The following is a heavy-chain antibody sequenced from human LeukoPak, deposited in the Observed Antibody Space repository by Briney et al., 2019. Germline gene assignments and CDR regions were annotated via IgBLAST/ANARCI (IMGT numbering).Heavy chain of an antibody. CDR2: ISGSSSYI. CDR1: GFTFSSYA. Sequence: GGSLRLSCAASGFTFSSYAMSWVRQAPGKGLEWVSSISGSSSYIYYADSVKGRFTISRDNAKKLMYLQMNSLRAEDTAVYYCARPRGNVEMATNPFDYWGQGTLVTVSS. D-gene: IGHD5-24*01. V-gene: IGHV3-21*01. J-gene: IGHJ4*02. CDR3: ARPRGNVEMATNPFDY.